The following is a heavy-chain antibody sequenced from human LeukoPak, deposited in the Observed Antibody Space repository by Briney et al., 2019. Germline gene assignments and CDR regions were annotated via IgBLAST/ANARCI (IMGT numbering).Heavy chain of an antibody. CDR1: GFTFSSYA. D-gene: IGHD6-19*01. CDR2: ISGSGGST. CDR3: AKDGYSSGWFEIFDY. J-gene: IGHJ4*02. V-gene: IGHV3-23*01. Sequence: GGSLRLSCAASGFTFSSYAMSWVRQAPGKGLEWVSAISGSGGSTYYADPVKGRFTISRDNSKHTLYLQMNSLRAEDTAVYYCAKDGYSSGWFEIFDYWGQGTLVTVSS.